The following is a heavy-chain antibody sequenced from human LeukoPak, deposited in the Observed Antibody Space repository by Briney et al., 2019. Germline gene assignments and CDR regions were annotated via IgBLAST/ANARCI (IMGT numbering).Heavy chain of an antibody. D-gene: IGHD6-19*01. J-gene: IGHJ6*02. V-gene: IGHV4-4*07. CDR3: ARGVGQWLAPDYYYYGMDV. CDR2: IYTSGST. CDR1: GGSISSYY. Sequence: SETLSLTCTVSGGSISSYYWSWIRQPAGKGLEWIGRIYTSGSTNYNPSLKSRVTMSVDTSKNQFSLQLSSVTAADTAVYYCARGVGQWLAPDYYYYGMDVWGQGTTVTVSS.